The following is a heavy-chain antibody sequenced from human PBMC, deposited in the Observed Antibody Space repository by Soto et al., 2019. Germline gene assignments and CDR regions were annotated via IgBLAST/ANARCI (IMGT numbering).Heavy chain of an antibody. CDR1: GGTFSSYA. D-gene: IGHD3-3*01. CDR3: AVGAFWSGYYTGYYYGMDV. J-gene: IGHJ6*02. V-gene: IGHV1-69*13. CDR2: IIPIFGTA. Sequence: GASVKVSCKASGGTFSSYAISWVRQAPGQGLEWMGGIIPIFGTANYAQKFQGRVTITADESTSTAYMELSSLRSEDTAVYYCAVGAFWSGYYTGYYYGMDVWGQGTTVTVSS.